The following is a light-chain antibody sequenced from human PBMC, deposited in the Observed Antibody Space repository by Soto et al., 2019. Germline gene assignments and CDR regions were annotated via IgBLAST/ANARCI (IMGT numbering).Light chain of an antibody. CDR3: QQYYSAPWT. CDR2: WAS. CDR1: QSVLYSSNNKNY. V-gene: IGKV4-1*01. Sequence: DIVMTQSPDSLAVSLGERAIINCESSQSVLYSSNNKNYLAWYQQKPGQPPKLLIYWASTRESGVPDRFSGSGSGTDFTLTISSLQADDVAVYYCQQYYSAPWTFGQGTKVEIK. J-gene: IGKJ1*01.